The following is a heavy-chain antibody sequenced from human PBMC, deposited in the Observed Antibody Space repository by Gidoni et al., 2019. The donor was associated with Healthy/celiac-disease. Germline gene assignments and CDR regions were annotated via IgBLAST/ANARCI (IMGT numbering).Heavy chain of an antibody. D-gene: IGHD3-22*01. CDR3: ASNVRDSYYYYGMDV. Sequence: QVQLVQSGAEVKKPGSSVKVSCKASGGTFRSYAISWVRQALGQGLEGMGGIIPIFGTANYAQKFQGRVTITADESTSTAYMELSSLRSEDTAVYYCASNVRDSYYYYGMDVWGQGTTVTVSS. CDR2: IIPIFGTA. J-gene: IGHJ6*02. V-gene: IGHV1-69*01. CDR1: GGTFRSYA.